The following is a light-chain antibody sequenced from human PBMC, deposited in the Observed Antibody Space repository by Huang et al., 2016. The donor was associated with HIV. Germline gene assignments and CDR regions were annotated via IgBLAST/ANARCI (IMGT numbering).Light chain of an antibody. Sequence: EIVMTQSPATLSVSPGKRVTLACRASQSVDDNLAWYQQKPGQAPRRLVYGASTRATGVPVRFSGSGSGTEFTLTITSLQSEDSASYYCQQYKSWFTFGQGTRLEIK. CDR3: QQYKSWFT. V-gene: IGKV3-15*01. CDR1: QSVDDN. J-gene: IGKJ5*01. CDR2: GAS.